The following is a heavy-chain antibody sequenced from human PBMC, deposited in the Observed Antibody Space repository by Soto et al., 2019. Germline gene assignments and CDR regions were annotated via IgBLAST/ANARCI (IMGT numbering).Heavy chain of an antibody. V-gene: IGHV3-66*01. CDR2: IYSGGST. CDR3: AAYSQKGD. J-gene: IGHJ4*02. D-gene: IGHD3-16*01. CDR1: GFTVSNNY. Sequence: EEQLVESGGDLVQPGGSLRLSCAASGFTVSNNYMSWVRQAPGKGLEWVSLIYSGGSTYYADSVKGRFTISRDSSKNTRYLQRNSLRAEDTGMYYCAAYSQKGDWGQGTLGTVSS.